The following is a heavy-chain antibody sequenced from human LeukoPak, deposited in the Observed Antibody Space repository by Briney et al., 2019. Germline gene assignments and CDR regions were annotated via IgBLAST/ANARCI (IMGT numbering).Heavy chain of an antibody. D-gene: IGHD2-2*01. CDR1: GGSFSGYY. CDR3: ARRHQKGSSNSCYDF. CDR2: IKHSGTT. Sequence: PSETLSLTCAVYGGSFSGYYWSWIRQPPGKGLEWIGEIKHSGTTNYNVSLKSRVTMSVETSKNQFSLKLSSVTAADTAVYYYARRHQKGSSNSCYDFWGRGTLVTVSS. J-gene: IGHJ4*02. V-gene: IGHV4-34*01.